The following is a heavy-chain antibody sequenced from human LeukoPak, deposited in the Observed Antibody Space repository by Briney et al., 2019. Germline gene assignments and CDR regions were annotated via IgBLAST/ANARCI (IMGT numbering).Heavy chain of an antibody. Sequence: GGSLRLSAAACRFTCSSFGMHWLRQAPGKGLEWVAFIRYDGSNKYYADSVKGRFTISRDNSKNTLYLQVNSLRAEDTAVYYCAKDDITENAFDIWGQGTMVAVSS. CDR1: RFTCSSFG. D-gene: IGHD2-15*01. CDR3: AKDDITENAFDI. V-gene: IGHV3-30*02. J-gene: IGHJ3*02. CDR2: IRYDGSNK.